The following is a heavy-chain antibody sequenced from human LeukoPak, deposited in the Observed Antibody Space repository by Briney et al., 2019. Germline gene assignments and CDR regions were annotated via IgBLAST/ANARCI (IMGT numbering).Heavy chain of an antibody. CDR3: ARGRPGVSSITMIVVVITTSFDY. D-gene: IGHD3-22*01. J-gene: IGHJ4*02. Sequence: SETLSLTCAVYGGSFSGYYWSWIRQPPGKGLEWIGEINHSGSTNDNPSLKSRVTISVDTSKNQFSLKLSSVTAADTAVYYCARGRPGVSSITMIVVVITTSFDYWGQGTLVTVSS. CDR2: INHSGST. V-gene: IGHV4-34*01. CDR1: GGSFSGYY.